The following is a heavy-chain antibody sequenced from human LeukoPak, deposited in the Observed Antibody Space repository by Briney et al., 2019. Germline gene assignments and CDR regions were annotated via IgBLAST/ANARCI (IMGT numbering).Heavy chain of an antibody. CDR2: IYSGGST. CDR3: ARDSSLTGEAY. Sequence: GGSLRLSCAASGFTVSSNYMSWVRQAPGKGLEWVSVIYSGGSTYYADSVKGRFTISRDNSKNTLYLQMNSLRAEDTSVYYCARDSSLTGEAYWGQGTLVTASS. CDR1: GFTVSSNY. V-gene: IGHV3-66*01. D-gene: IGHD7-27*01. J-gene: IGHJ4*02.